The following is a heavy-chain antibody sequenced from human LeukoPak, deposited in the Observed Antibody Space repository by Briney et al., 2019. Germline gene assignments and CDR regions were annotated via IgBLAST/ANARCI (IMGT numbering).Heavy chain of an antibody. CDR2: INHSGST. CDR1: GYSITNGYY. Sequence: PSETLSLTCTVSGYSITNGYYWSWIRQPPGKGLEWIGEINHSGSTNYNPSLKSRVTMSVDTSKNQFSLKLSSVTAADTAVYYCASEAIVVVPAASRYYYYYMDVWGKGTTVTISS. J-gene: IGHJ6*03. V-gene: IGHV4-38-2*02. CDR3: ASEAIVVVPAASRYYYYYMDV. D-gene: IGHD2-2*01.